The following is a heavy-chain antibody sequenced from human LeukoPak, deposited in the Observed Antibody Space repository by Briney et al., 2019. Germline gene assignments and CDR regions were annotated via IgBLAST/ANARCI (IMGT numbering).Heavy chain of an antibody. D-gene: IGHD3-10*01. Sequence: ASVKVSCKASGYTFTVYYMHWVRQAPGQGLEWMGWINPNSGGTNYAQKFQGRVTMTRDTSISTAYMELSRLRSDDTAVYYCARGDALLWFGELLGYMDVWGKGTTVTISS. CDR2: INPNSGGT. CDR1: GYTFTVYY. V-gene: IGHV1-2*02. J-gene: IGHJ6*03. CDR3: ARGDALLWFGELLGYMDV.